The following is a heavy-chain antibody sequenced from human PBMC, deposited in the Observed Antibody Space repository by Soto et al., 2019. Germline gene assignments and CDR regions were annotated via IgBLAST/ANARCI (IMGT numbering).Heavy chain of an antibody. V-gene: IGHV1-8*01. CDR2: VNPNNGDT. D-gene: IGHD3-10*01. Sequence: QVQLVQSGAELKKPGASVKVSCKASGYTFSNYDMNWVRQATGQGPEWIGWVNPNNGDTGYAQKFQGRVTLTTDISTTTAYMEMTSLRSEDTAISYCAKVSRKGSAIDFAYWGQGTLITVSS. CDR1: GYTFSNYD. CDR3: AKVSRKGSAIDFAY. J-gene: IGHJ4*02.